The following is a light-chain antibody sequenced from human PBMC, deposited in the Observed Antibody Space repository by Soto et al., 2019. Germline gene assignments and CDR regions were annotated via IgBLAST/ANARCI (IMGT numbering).Light chain of an antibody. J-gene: IGKJ1*01. CDR2: GAS. CDR1: QSVSSN. V-gene: IGKV3-15*01. Sequence: EIVMTQSPATLSVSPGERATLSCRASQSVSSNLAWYQQKPGQAPRLLIYGASTRATGIPARFSGSGFGTEVTLTISSLQSEDFAVYYCQQYNNWPRTFGQGTKVEIK. CDR3: QQYNNWPRT.